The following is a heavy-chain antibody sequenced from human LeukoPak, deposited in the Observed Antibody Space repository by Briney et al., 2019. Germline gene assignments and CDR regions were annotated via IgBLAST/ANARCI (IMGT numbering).Heavy chain of an antibody. CDR2: IIPTFGTA. V-gene: IGHV1-69*05. J-gene: IGHJ6*03. CDR1: GGTFSSYA. CDR3: ARGRFLEWLSLPMDV. Sequence: SVKVSCKASGGTFSSYAISWVRQAPGQGLEWMGRIIPTFGTANYAQKFQGSVTITTDESTSTAYMELSSLRSEDTAVYYCARGRFLEWLSLPMDVWGKGTTVTVSS. D-gene: IGHD3-3*01.